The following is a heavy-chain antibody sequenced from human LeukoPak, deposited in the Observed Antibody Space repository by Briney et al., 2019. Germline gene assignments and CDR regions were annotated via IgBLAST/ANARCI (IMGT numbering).Heavy chain of an antibody. CDR1: GFTFDDYA. D-gene: IGHD6-6*01. J-gene: IGHJ3*02. CDR2: ISRNSGGI. Sequence: GGSLRLSCAASGFTFDDYAMRWVRQAPGKGLEWVSGISRNSGGIAYADSVNVRFTISRDYAKNSLYLQMNSLRAEDTALYYCAKDFWQLVEYSRSAFDIWGQGTMVTVSS. V-gene: IGHV3-9*01. CDR3: AKDFWQLVEYSRSAFDI.